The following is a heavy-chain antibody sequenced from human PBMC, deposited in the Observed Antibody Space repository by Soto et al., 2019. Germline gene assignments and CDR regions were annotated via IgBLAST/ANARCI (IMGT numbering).Heavy chain of an antibody. CDR2: ISGSGGST. CDR1: GFTFSSYA. V-gene: IGHV3-23*01. Sequence: GGSLRLSCAASGFTFSSYAMSWVRQAPGKGLEWVSGISGSGGSTYYADSVKGRFTISRDNSKNTLYLQMNSLRAEDTAVYYCAKDASIAAARLAYYYYGMDVWGQGTTVTVS. J-gene: IGHJ6*01. CDR3: AKDASIAAARLAYYYYGMDV. D-gene: IGHD6-13*01.